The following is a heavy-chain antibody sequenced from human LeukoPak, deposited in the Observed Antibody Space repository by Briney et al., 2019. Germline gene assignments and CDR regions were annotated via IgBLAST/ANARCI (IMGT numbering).Heavy chain of an antibody. J-gene: IGHJ4*02. Sequence: MSSETLSLTCTVSGVSTTNGIYYWAWIRQPPGKGLEWIGSVHNVGSTYYNLSLRSRVTMSIDTSKNQFSLRLNSVTAADTAVYYCARHAEYNSGWHFYLDHWGQGILVTVSS. CDR2: VHNVGST. V-gene: IGHV4-39*01. CDR1: GVSTTNGIYY. CDR3: ARHAEYNSGWHFYLDH. D-gene: IGHD6-19*01.